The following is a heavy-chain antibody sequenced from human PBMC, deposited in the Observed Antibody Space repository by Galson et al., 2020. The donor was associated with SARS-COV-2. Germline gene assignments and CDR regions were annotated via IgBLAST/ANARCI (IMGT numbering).Heavy chain of an antibody. CDR2: ISYDGTNK. D-gene: IGHD6-13*01. J-gene: IGHJ4*02. CDR3: AKDQGSGSWYPYCFDF. Sequence: SCAASGFIFSDHGIHWVRQTPGKGLEWLALISYDGTNKYYADSVKGRFTISRDNSESTVSLEMNSLRSEDTAVYFCAKDQGSGSWYPYCFDFWGQGALVTVSS. V-gene: IGHV3-30*18. CDR1: GFIFSDHG.